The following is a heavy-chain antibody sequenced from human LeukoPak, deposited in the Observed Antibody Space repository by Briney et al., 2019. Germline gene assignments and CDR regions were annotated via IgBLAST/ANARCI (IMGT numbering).Heavy chain of an antibody. CDR2: ISYDGSNK. V-gene: IGHV3-30*04. D-gene: IGHD6-13*01. Sequence: GGSLRLSCAASGFTFSSYAMNWVRQAPGKGLEWVAIISYDGSNKYYADSVKGRFTISRDNFKNTLYLQMNSLRAEDTAVYYCAKRPGISAGGPFDYWGQGTLVTVSS. J-gene: IGHJ4*02. CDR1: GFTFSSYA. CDR3: AKRPGISAGGPFDY.